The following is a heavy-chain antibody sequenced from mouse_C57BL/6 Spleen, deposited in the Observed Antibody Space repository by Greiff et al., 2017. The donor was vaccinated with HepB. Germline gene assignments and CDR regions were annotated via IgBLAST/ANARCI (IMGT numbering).Heavy chain of an antibody. CDR3: AREGWLLQRVYAMDY. CDR1: GYAFSSSW. CDR2: IYPGDGDT. Sequence: VQLQQSGPELVKPGASVKISCKASGYAFSSSWMNWVKQRPGKGLEWIGRIYPGDGDTNYNGKFKGKATLTADKSSSTAYMQLSSLTSEDSAVYFCAREGWLLQRVYAMDYWGQGTSVTVSS. V-gene: IGHV1-82*01. J-gene: IGHJ4*01. D-gene: IGHD2-3*01.